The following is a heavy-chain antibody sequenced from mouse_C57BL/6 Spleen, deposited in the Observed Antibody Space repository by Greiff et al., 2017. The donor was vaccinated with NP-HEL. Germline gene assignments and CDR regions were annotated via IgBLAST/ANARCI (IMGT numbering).Heavy chain of an antibody. Sequence: EVKLQESGGDLVKPGGSLKLSCAASGFTFSSYGMSWVRQTPDKRLEWVATISSGGSYTYYPDSVKGRFTISRDNAKNTLYLQMSSLKSEDTAMYYCARQNYSNYEAMDYWGQGTSVTVSS. D-gene: IGHD2-5*01. J-gene: IGHJ4*01. CDR3: ARQNYSNYEAMDY. V-gene: IGHV5-6*01. CDR1: GFTFSSYG. CDR2: ISSGGSYT.